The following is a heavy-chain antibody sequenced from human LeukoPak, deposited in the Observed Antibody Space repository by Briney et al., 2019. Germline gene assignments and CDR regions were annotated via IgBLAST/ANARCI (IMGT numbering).Heavy chain of an antibody. J-gene: IGHJ3*02. CDR2: INTNSGNP. Sequence: ASVKVSCKASGYTFTNYAMKWVRQAPGQGLGWMGWINTNSGNPTYAQGFTGRFVFSLDTSVSTTYLQISSLKDEDTAVYYCSRAPGAFDIWGQGTMVTVSS. CDR1: GYTFTNYA. CDR3: SRAPGAFDI. V-gene: IGHV7-4-1*02.